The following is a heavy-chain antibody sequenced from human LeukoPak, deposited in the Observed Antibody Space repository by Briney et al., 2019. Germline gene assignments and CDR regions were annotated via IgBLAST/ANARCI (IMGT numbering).Heavy chain of an antibody. V-gene: IGHV3-9*01. D-gene: IGHD6-19*01. CDR3: AKGRSGWYSDY. CDR1: GFTFDDYA. Sequence: GGSLRLSCAASGFTFDDYAMHWVRQAPGKGLEGVSGISWNSGSIGYADSVKGRFTISRDNAKNSLYLQMNSLRAEDTALYYCAKGRSGWYSDYWGQGTLVTVSS. J-gene: IGHJ4*02. CDR2: ISWNSGSI.